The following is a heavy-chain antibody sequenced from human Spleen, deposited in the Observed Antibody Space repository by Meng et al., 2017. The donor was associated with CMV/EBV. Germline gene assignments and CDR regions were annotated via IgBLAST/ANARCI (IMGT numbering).Heavy chain of an antibody. CDR2: FSGAGENT. CDR3: ASASDVPSVEISGVIVFYVFDF. V-gene: IGHV3-23*01. Sequence: ESLKTSCAASGFTFRKYAMTWVRQAPGRGLEWVSAFSGAGENTYYADSVQGRLTISRDNSRNTMYLHISNLRAEDTAVYYCASASDVPSVEISGVIVFYVFDFWGQGTLVTVSS. D-gene: IGHD1-20*01. CDR1: GFTFRKYA. J-gene: IGHJ4*02.